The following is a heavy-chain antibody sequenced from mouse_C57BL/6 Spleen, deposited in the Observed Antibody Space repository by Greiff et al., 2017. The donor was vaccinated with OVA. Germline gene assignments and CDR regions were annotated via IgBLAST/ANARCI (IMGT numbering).Heavy chain of an antibody. V-gene: IGHV1-55*01. Sequence: VQLQQPGAELVKPGASVKMSCKASGYTFTSYWITWVKQRPGQGLEWIGDIYPGSGSTNYNEKFKSKATLTVDTSSSTAYMQLSSLTSEDSAVYDCARGYYSNYVFAYWGQGTLVTVSA. CDR1: GYTFTSYW. D-gene: IGHD2-5*01. J-gene: IGHJ3*01. CDR3: ARGYYSNYVFAY. CDR2: IYPGSGST.